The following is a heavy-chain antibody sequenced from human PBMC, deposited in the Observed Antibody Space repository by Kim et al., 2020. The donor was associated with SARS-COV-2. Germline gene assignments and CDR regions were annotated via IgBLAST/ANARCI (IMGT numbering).Heavy chain of an antibody. D-gene: IGHD2-2*01. V-gene: IGHV3-30*18. J-gene: IGHJ4*01. Sequence: GGSLRLSCAASGFTFSSYGMHWVRQAPGKGLEWVAVISYDGSNKYYADSVKGRFTISRDNSKNTLYLQMNSLRAEDTAVYYCAKTGVVPAATYLFDYWG. CDR1: GFTFSSYG. CDR2: ISYDGSNK. CDR3: AKTGVVPAATYLFDY.